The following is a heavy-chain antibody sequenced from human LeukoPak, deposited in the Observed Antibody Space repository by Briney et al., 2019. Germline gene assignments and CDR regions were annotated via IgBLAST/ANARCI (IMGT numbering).Heavy chain of an antibody. D-gene: IGHD6-19*01. Sequence: GESLRLSCAASGFTFSSHYVAWVRQAPGKGLQWVGNINQQASATAYADSMRGRFTISRDNANNLLYLLINSLRAEDTAVYYCARWSYTGAWFIDFWGQGTLVTVSS. J-gene: IGHJ4*02. V-gene: IGHV3-7*01. CDR2: INQQASAT. CDR3: ARWSYTGAWFIDF. CDR1: GFTFSSHY.